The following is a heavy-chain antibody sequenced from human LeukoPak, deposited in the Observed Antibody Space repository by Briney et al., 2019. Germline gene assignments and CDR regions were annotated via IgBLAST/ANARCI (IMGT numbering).Heavy chain of an antibody. V-gene: IGHV3-48*01. J-gene: IGHJ4*02. CDR3: ARDSYGSGRRGFYFDY. CDR1: GFTFNTYS. D-gene: IGHD3-10*01. Sequence: GGSLRLSCAASGFTFNTYSMNWVRQAPGKGLEWVSYISSSSTIYHADSVKGRFTISRDNAKNSLYLQMNSLRAEDTAVYYCARDSYGSGRRGFYFDYWGQGTLVTVSS. CDR2: ISSSSTI.